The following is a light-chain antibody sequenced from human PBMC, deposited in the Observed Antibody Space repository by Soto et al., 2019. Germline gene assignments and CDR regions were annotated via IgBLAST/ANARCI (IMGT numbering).Light chain of an antibody. CDR2: WAS. CDR1: QSVLYSSNNKNY. V-gene: IGKV4-1*01. J-gene: IGKJ1*01. CDR3: QQYYSTPRT. Sequence: DIVMTQSPDSLAVSLGEGATINCKSSQSVLYSSNNKNYLAWYQQKPGQPPKLLIYWASTRESGVPDRFSGSGSGTDFTLTIRSVQAEDVAVYYCQQYYSTPRTFGQGTKV.